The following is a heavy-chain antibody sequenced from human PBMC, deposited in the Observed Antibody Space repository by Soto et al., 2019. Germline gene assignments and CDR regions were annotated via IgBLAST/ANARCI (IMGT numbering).Heavy chain of an antibody. D-gene: IGHD6-19*01. V-gene: IGHV1-46*01. J-gene: IGHJ6*02. CDR3: AREEQSFIIVMDV. CDR1: GYTFSNYY. CDR2: ITPSGDGS. Sequence: ASVKVSCKASGYTFSNYYIHWVRQAPGQGLEWMGIITPSGDGSTYAQKFQGRVTMTWDTSTNTVYMELSSLRSEDTAVYYCAREEQSFIIVMDVWGQGTTVTVSS.